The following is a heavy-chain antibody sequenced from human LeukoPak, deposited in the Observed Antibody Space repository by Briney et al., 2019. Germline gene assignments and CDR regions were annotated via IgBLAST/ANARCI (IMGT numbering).Heavy chain of an antibody. CDR3: ATKQWLAPPPDS. Sequence: GGSLRLSCAASGFTFSKYWMLWVRQAPGKGLESVSRINTDGTVTTYADSVKGRFTVSRDNADNTTFLQMNSVRDEDTAVYYCATKQWLAPPPDSWGQGTPVTVSS. CDR1: GFTFSKYW. J-gene: IGHJ4*02. CDR2: INTDGTVT. D-gene: IGHD6-19*01. V-gene: IGHV3-74*01.